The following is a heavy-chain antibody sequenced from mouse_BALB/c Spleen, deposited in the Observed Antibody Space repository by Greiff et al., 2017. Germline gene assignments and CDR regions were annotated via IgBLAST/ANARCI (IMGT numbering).Heavy chain of an antibody. CDR3: ARHRRLPFDV. CDR2: ISNGGGST. CDR1: GFTFSSYT. D-gene: IGHD1-2*01. Sequence: EVKLQESGGGLVQPGGSLKLSCAASGFTFSSYTMSWVRQTPEKRLEWVAYISNGGGSTYYPDTVKGRFTISRDNAKNTLYLQMSSLKSEDTAMYYCARHRRLPFDVWGAGTTVTVSS. J-gene: IGHJ1*01. V-gene: IGHV5-12-2*01.